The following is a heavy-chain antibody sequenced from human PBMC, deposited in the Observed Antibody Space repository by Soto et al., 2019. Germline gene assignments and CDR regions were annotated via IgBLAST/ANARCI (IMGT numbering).Heavy chain of an antibody. J-gene: IGHJ4*02. Sequence: GGSLRPSCAASGFTVSSNYMSWVRQAPGKGLEWVSVIYIGGTTYYAASVRGRFTMSRDNSKNTVYLQMSSLRAEDTAVYYCARVDSGSFYFDSWGQGTLVTVSS. CDR3: ARVDSGSFYFDS. D-gene: IGHD1-26*01. V-gene: IGHV3-53*01. CDR2: IYIGGTT. CDR1: GFTVSSNY.